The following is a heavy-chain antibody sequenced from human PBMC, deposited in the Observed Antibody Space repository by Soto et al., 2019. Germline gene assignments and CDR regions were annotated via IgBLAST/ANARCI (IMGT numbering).Heavy chain of an antibody. CDR3: ARDPQGDGRLDLDY. D-gene: IGHD1-26*01. J-gene: IGHJ4*02. Sequence: SETLSLTWAVYGLSFGDYNWSWIRQPPGKGLEWIGEINHSGNTNYNPALKSRVTISVDTSKNQCSLKVSSVTAADTAVYYCARDPQGDGRLDLDYWGQATLVTGYS. V-gene: IGHV4-34*01. CDR1: GLSFGDYN. CDR2: INHSGNT.